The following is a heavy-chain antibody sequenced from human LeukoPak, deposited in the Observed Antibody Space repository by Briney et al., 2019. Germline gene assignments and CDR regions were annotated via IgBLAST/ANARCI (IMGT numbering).Heavy chain of an antibody. D-gene: IGHD2-2*02. Sequence: ASVKVSCKASGYTFTSYGISWVRQAPGQGLEWMGWISAYNGNTNYAQKLQGRVTMTTDTSTSTAYMELRSLRSDDTAVYYCARCPGYQLLYGYYYYMDVWGKGTTVTVSS. CDR2: ISAYNGNT. CDR3: ARCPGYQLLYGYYYYMDV. J-gene: IGHJ6*03. CDR1: GYTFTSYG. V-gene: IGHV1-18*01.